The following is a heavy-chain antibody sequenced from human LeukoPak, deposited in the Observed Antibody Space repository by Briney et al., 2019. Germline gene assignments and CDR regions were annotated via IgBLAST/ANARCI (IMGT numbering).Heavy chain of an antibody. Sequence: PSETLSLTCTVSGGSISSYYWSWLRQPPGKGLAWIGYIYSSGSTNYNPSLKSRVSISADTCKNEFSPKLRSVTAADTAVYFCARVDTSLVPDAFDIWGQGSMVTVSS. CDR1: GGSISSYY. CDR2: IYSSGST. CDR3: ARVDTSLVPDAFDI. V-gene: IGHV4-59*01. J-gene: IGHJ3*02. D-gene: IGHD5-18*01.